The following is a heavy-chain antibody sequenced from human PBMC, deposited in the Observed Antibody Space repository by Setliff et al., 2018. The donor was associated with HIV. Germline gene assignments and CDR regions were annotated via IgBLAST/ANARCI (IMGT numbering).Heavy chain of an antibody. V-gene: IGHV1-69*05. Sequence: ASVKVSCKTSGGTFSSYAVSWVRQAPGQGLERMGGIIPAFGTANYAQKFQGRVTITTDESTSTAYMELSGLRSEDTAVYFCARDGLLVAGIHFDYWGQGTLVTSPQ. CDR2: IIPAFGTA. CDR3: ARDGLLVAGIHFDY. CDR1: GGTFSSYA. J-gene: IGHJ4*01. D-gene: IGHD6-19*01.